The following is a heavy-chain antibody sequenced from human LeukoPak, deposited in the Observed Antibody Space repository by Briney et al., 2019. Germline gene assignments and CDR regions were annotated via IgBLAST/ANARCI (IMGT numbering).Heavy chain of an antibody. CDR1: GFTLSSYG. D-gene: IGHD4-11*01. CDR2: ISSNGVST. CDR3: ARDWQYDN. J-gene: IGHJ4*02. Sequence: GGSLRLSCAASGFTLSSYGMHWVRQAPGKGLECVSAISSNGVSTYYANSVKGRFTISRDNSKNTLYLQMNSLRAEDTAVYYCARDWQYDNWGQGALITVSS. V-gene: IGHV3-64*01.